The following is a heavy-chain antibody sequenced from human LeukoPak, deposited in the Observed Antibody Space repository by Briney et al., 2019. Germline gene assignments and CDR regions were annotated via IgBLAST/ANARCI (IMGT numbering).Heavy chain of an antibody. D-gene: IGHD6-19*01. V-gene: IGHV4-59*01. CDR1: GGSISSNY. CDR2: IYYSGST. J-gene: IGHJ4*02. CDR3: ARGPNSVAGYFDY. Sequence: SETLSLTCTVSGGSISSNYWSWIRQPPGKGLEWIGYIYYSGSTNYNPSLKSRVTISVDTSKNQFSLKLSSVTAADTAVYYCARGPNSVAGYFDYWGQGTLVTVSS.